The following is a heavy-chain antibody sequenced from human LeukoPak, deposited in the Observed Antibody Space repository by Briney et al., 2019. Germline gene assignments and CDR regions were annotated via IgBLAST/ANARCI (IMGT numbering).Heavy chain of an antibody. Sequence: SGGSLRLSCAASGFTVSSNYMSWVRQAPGKGLEWVSVIYSGGSTYYADSVKGGFTISRDNSKNTLYLQMNSLRAEDTAVYYCASLYGSGKRWVDPWGQGTLVTVSS. J-gene: IGHJ5*02. CDR2: IYSGGST. D-gene: IGHD3-10*01. V-gene: IGHV3-53*01. CDR1: GFTVSSNY. CDR3: ASLYGSGKRWVDP.